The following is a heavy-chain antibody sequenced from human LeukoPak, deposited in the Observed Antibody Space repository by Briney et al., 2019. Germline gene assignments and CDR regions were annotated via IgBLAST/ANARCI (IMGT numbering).Heavy chain of an antibody. CDR2: ISGSGGRT. CDR3: AKDLYYDGSGYFYDY. Sequence: GGSLRLSCAASGFTFSNYAMSWVRQAPGKGLEWVSAISGSGGRTYYADPVKGRFTISRDNSKNTLNLQMNSLRAEDTAVYYCAKDLYYDGSGYFYDYWGQGTLVTVSS. V-gene: IGHV3-23*01. D-gene: IGHD3-22*01. CDR1: GFTFSNYA. J-gene: IGHJ4*02.